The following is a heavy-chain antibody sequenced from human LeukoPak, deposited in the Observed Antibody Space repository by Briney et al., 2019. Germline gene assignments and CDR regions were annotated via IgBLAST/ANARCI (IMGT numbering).Heavy chain of an antibody. CDR2: VYYNGRT. CDR3: ARGSYYYGSGSYRTYYYYYYGMDV. V-gene: IGHV4-61*01. D-gene: IGHD3-10*01. Sequence: SETLSLTCSVSGGSVTSNSFYWSWLRQPPGKELEWVGYVYYNGRTNYNPSLKSRVTISIDTSKNQFSLKLSSVTAADTAVYYCARGSYYYGSGSYRTYYYYYYGMDVWGQGTTVTVSS. CDR1: GGSVTSNSFY. J-gene: IGHJ6*02.